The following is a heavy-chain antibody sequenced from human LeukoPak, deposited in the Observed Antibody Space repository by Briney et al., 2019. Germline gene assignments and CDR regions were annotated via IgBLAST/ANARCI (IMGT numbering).Heavy chain of an antibody. D-gene: IGHD3-16*01. J-gene: IGHJ6*03. CDR1: GYTFTSYY. Sequence: ASVKVSCKASGYTFTSYYMHWVRQAPGQGLEWMGMINPSDGATTYAQRFQGRVTMTRDMSTTTVYMDLRSLRYQDTVVYFCASEQGGEVTSSVGGLFASYYTYYYMDVWGRGTTVTVSS. CDR2: INPSDGAT. V-gene: IGHV1-46*01. CDR3: ASEQGGEVTSSVGGLFASYYTYYYMDV.